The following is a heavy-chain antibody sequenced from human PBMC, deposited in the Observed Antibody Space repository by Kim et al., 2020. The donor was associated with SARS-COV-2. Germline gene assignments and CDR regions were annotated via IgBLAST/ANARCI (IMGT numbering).Heavy chain of an antibody. J-gene: IGHJ4*02. CDR3: AHRNGGYSYGPSFDY. CDR2: IIPIFGTA. D-gene: IGHD5-18*01. Sequence: SVKVSCKASGGTFSSYAISWVRQAPGQGLEWMGGIIPIFGTANYAQKFQGRVTITADESTSTAYMELSSLRSEDTAVYYCAHRNGGYSYGPSFDYWGQGTLVTVSS. V-gene: IGHV1-69*13. CDR1: GGTFSSYA.